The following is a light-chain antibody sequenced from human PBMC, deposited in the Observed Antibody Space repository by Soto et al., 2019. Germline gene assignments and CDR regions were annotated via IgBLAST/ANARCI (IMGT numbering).Light chain of an antibody. CDR3: QQYNSYSWT. CDR2: KAS. J-gene: IGKJ1*01. V-gene: IGKV1-5*03. Sequence: DIQMTQSPSTLSVSVGDRFTITCRASQTISSWLAWYQQKPGKAPKLLIYKASTLKSGVPSRFSGSGSGTEFTLTISSLQPDDFATYYCQQYNSYSWTFGQGTKVDIK. CDR1: QTISSW.